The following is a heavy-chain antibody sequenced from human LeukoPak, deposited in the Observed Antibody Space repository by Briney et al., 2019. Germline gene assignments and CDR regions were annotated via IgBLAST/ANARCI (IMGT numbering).Heavy chain of an antibody. CDR1: GFTFSSYW. J-gene: IGHJ3*02. CDR3: ARDYGDYGDDAFDI. CDR2: INSDGSST. D-gene: IGHD4-17*01. V-gene: IGHV3-74*01. Sequence: GGSLRLSCAASGFTFSSYWMHWVRQAPGKGLVWVSRINSDGSSTSYADSVKGRFTISRDNAKNTPYLQMNSLRAEDTAVYYCARDYGDYGDDAFDIWGQGTMVTVSS.